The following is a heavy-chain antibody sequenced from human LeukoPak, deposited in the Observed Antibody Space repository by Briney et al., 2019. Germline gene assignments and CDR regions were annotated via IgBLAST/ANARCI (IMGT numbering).Heavy chain of an antibody. CDR1: GFTFDDYT. V-gene: IGHV3-43*01. J-gene: IGHJ4*02. CDR2: INWDGGNT. D-gene: IGHD6-19*01. Sequence: PGGSLRLSCAASGFTFDDYTMHWVRQAPGKGLEWASVINWDGGNTDYADSVKGRFTISRDNSKNTLYLQMNSLRAEDTAVYYCARDTFRSIAVAIDYWGQGTLVTVSS. CDR3: ARDTFRSIAVAIDY.